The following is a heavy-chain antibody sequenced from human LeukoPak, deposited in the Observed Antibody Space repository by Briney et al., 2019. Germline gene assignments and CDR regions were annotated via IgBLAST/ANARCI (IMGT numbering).Heavy chain of an antibody. CDR2: INPNSGGT. CDR3: ARVGRSDSSSLYSYYFDY. V-gene: IGHV1-2*04. D-gene: IGHD6-13*01. Sequence: GASVQVSCKASGYTFTGYYMHWVRQARGQGLEWMGWINPNSGGTNYAQKFQGWVTMTRDTSISTAYMELSRLRSDDTAVYYCARVGRSDSSSLYSYYFDYWGQGTLVTDSS. CDR1: GYTFTGYY. J-gene: IGHJ4*02.